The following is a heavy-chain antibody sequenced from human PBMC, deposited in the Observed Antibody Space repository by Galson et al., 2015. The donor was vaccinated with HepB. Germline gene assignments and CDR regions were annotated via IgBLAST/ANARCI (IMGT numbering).Heavy chain of an antibody. CDR1: GFTFSSYW. Sequence: SLRLSCAASGFTFSSYWMHWVRQAPGKGLVWVSRINSDGSSTSYADSVKGRFTISRDNAKNTLYLQMNSLRAEDTAVYYCARDSYYDFWSGPYYYYGMDVWGQGTTVTASS. D-gene: IGHD3-3*01. V-gene: IGHV3-74*01. CDR2: INSDGSST. J-gene: IGHJ6*02. CDR3: ARDSYYDFWSGPYYYYGMDV.